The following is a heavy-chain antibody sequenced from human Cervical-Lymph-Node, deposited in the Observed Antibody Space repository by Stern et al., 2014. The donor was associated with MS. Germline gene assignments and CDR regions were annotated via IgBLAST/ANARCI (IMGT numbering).Heavy chain of an antibody. J-gene: IGHJ4*02. CDR2: IFSTGTT. D-gene: IGHD3-22*01. CDR3: ARYYSDGCGYYLFDS. Sequence: QVQLQESGPGLVKPSQTLSLTCTVSGGSISSDGYYWTWIRQHPGKGLEWIGYIFSTGTTYSNPSLKSRVTTSLDTSKNQFSLKLSSVTAADTALYYCARYYSDGCGYYLFDSWGQGTLVTVSS. CDR1: GGSISSDGYY. V-gene: IGHV4-31*03.